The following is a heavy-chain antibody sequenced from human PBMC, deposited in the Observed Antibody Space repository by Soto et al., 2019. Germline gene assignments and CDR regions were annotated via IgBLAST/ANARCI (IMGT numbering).Heavy chain of an antibody. CDR2: TSAYKGNT. CDR3: ARRQLLVGGYYYAMDV. Sequence: QVQLVQSGAEVKKPGASVKVSCKASGYTFTSNGISWVRQAPGQGLEWMGWTSAYKGNTNYEQKLQGRVTITTGTSTISAYMELRSLRSDDTAVYYCARRQLLVGGYYYAMDVWCQGTTVTVSS. CDR1: GYTFTSNG. J-gene: IGHJ6*02. D-gene: IGHD6-19*01. V-gene: IGHV1-18*01.